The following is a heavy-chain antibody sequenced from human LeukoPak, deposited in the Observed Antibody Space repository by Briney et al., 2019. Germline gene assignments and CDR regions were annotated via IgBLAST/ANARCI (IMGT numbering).Heavy chain of an antibody. CDR2: ISSSGSTI. V-gene: IGHV3-48*03. CDR3: ARDTVFGGKGDY. CDR1: GFTFSSYE. Sequence: PGGSLRLSCAASGFTFSSYEMNWVRQAPGKGLEWVSYISSSGSTIYYADSVKGRFTISRDNAKNSLYLQMNSLRAEDTAIYYCARDTVFGGKGDYWGQGTLVTVSS. J-gene: IGHJ4*02. D-gene: IGHD4-23*01.